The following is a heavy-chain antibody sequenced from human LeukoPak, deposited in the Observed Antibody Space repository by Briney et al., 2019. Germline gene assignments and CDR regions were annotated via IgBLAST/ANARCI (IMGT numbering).Heavy chain of an antibody. J-gene: IGHJ4*02. V-gene: IGHV4-34*01. Sequence: PSETLSLTCAVYGGSFSGYYWSWIRQPPGKELEWIGEINHSGSTNYNPSLKSRVTISVDTSKNQFSLKLSSVTAADTAVYYCASHESYDSSGYRDYWGQGTLVTVSS. D-gene: IGHD3-22*01. CDR3: ASHESYDSSGYRDY. CDR2: INHSGST. CDR1: GGSFSGYY.